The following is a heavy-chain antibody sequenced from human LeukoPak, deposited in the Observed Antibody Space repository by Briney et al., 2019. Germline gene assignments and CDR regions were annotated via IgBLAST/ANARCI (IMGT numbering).Heavy chain of an antibody. CDR2: IYPGDSDT. D-gene: IGHD2-21*02. CDR3: ARRAYCGGDCYSNDY. CDR1: GYTFTNYW. V-gene: IGHV5-51*01. Sequence: GESLKISCKTSGYTFTNYWIGWVRQMPGKGLEWMGIIYPGDSDTRYSPSFQGQVTISADKSISTAYLQWSSLKASDTAMYYCARRAYCGGDCYSNDYWGQGTLVTVSS. J-gene: IGHJ4*02.